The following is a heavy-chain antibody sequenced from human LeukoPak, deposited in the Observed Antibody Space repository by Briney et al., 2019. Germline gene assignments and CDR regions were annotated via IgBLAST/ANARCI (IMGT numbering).Heavy chain of an antibody. CDR1: GGSISSYY. D-gene: IGHD5-24*01. CDR3: ARVQATRRYYYYYMDV. V-gene: IGHV4-59*01. CDR2: IYDSGST. J-gene: IGHJ6*03. Sequence: KPSETLSLTCTVSGGSISSYYWSWIRQPPGRGLEWIGHIYDSGSTNYNPSLKSRVTISVDTSKNQFSLKLSSVTAADTAVYYCARVQATRRYYYYYMDVWGKGTTVTVPS.